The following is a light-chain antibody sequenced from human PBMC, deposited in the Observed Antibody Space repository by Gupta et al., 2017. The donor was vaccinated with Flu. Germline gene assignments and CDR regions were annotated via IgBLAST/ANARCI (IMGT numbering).Light chain of an antibody. Sequence: SSAPSQTPSVSVSPAQTPSRTCSGDNLGSKYPCWYQQRPGQSPVLVIYQDRKRPSGIPERFSGSNSGNTATLTISGTQALDEADYYCQAWDTNSGVFGTGTKVTVL. V-gene: IGLV3-1*01. CDR3: QAWDTNSGV. CDR2: QDR. CDR1: NLGSKY. J-gene: IGLJ1*01.